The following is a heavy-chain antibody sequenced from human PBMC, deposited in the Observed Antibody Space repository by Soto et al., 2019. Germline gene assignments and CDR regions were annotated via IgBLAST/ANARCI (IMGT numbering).Heavy chain of an antibody. V-gene: IGHV4-30-4*01. CDR2: IYYSGST. CDR1: GGSISSCDYY. J-gene: IGHJ6*02. CDR3: PIEATMVRGVTTLPSGMDV. Sequence: TSETLAITCTVSGGSISSCDYYWSWIRQPPGKVLEWIGYIYYSGSTYYTPSLKSRVTISVHTSKNHFSLKLNSVTAADTAVHYCPIEATMVRGVTTLPSGMDVWGQGTTVTVSS. D-gene: IGHD3-10*01.